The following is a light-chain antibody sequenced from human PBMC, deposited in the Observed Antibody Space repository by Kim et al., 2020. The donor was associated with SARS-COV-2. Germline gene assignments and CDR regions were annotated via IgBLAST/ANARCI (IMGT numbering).Light chain of an antibody. V-gene: IGKV3-11*01. CDR1: QSVSSS. Sequence: PGEIATLSCRARQSVSSSLAWYQQNPGQAPTLLIYDASTRATRIPARFSGIGSGTDFTLTISSLEPEDFAVYYCQHRSNWPLTLGGGTTVDIK. CDR2: DAS. J-gene: IGKJ4*01. CDR3: QHRSNWPLT.